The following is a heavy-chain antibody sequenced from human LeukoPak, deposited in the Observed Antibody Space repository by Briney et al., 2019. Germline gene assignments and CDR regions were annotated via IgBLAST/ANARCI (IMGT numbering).Heavy chain of an antibody. CDR3: TADRYYYDSSGYYPEAYFDY. CDR1: GFTFSNAW. CDR2: IKSKTDGGTT. J-gene: IGHJ4*02. D-gene: IGHD3-22*01. Sequence: GSLRLSCAASGFTFSNAWMSWVRQAPGKGLEWVGRIKSKTDGGTTDYAAPVKGRFTISRDDSKNTLYLQMNSLKTEDTAVYYCTADRYYYDSSGYYPEAYFDYWGQGTLVTVSS. V-gene: IGHV3-15*01.